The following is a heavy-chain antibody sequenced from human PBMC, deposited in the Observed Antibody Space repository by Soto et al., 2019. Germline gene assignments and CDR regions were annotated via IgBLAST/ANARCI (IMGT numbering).Heavy chain of an antibody. CDR1: GFTFSTYW. D-gene: IGHD2-15*01. Sequence: EVQLVESGGGLVQPGGSLRLSCAASGFTFSTYWMSWVRQAPGKGLEWVANIKQDGSDKYYVDSVKGRFTISRDNAKNSMYLQMNGLRAEDTAVYYCARVKSLAGHYWGQGTLVTVSS. CDR3: ARVKSLAGHY. J-gene: IGHJ4*02. V-gene: IGHV3-7*05. CDR2: IKQDGSDK.